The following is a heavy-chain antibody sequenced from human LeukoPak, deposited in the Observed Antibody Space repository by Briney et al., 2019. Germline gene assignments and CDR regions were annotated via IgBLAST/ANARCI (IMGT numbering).Heavy chain of an antibody. Sequence: ASVKVSFTVSGSSLTELSLYWVRQAPGKGLEWMGGFDVIDGETFYAQKFQGRVTMTEDSSADTAYMELRSLTSDDTALYYCAAGRPYSLLDYWGQGTLVTVSS. CDR2: FDVIDGET. J-gene: IGHJ4*02. V-gene: IGHV1-24*01. CDR1: GSSLTELS. D-gene: IGHD5-18*01. CDR3: AAGRPYSLLDY.